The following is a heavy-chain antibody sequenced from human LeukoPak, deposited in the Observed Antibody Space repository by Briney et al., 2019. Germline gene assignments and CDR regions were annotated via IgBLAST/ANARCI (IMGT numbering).Heavy chain of an antibody. CDR2: IIPSFDTT. V-gene: IGHV1-69*13. D-gene: IGHD2-15*01. CDR3: ARGDCSGGSCYPGYYYGMDV. CDR1: GGTFSSYC. Sequence: SVKVSCKASGGTFSSYCSSWVRQAPGQGLEWMGGIIPSFDTTNYAQKFQGRGTITADESTRTAYMELSRLRSEDTAVYYSARGDCSGGSCYPGYYYGMDVWGKGTTVTVSS. J-gene: IGHJ6*04.